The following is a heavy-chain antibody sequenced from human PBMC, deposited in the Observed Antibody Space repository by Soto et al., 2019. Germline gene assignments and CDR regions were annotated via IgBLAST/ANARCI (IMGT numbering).Heavy chain of an antibody. CDR1: GFTFSSYG. CDR2: ISYDGSNK. J-gene: IGHJ6*02. V-gene: IGHV3-30*18. Sequence: GGSLRLSCAASGFTFSSYGMHWVRQAPGKGLEWVAVISYDGSNKYYADSVKGRFTISRDNSKNTLYLQMNSLRAEDTAVYYCAKDQQLLAPYYYYGMDVWGQGTTVTVSS. D-gene: IGHD6-13*01. CDR3: AKDQQLLAPYYYYGMDV.